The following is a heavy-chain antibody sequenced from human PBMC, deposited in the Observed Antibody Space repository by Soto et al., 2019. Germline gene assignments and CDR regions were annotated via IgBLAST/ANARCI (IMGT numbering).Heavy chain of an antibody. CDR1: GGSISSGGYY. J-gene: IGHJ2*01. V-gene: IGHV4-31*03. D-gene: IGHD4-17*01. CDR2: IYYSGST. CDR3: ARGAYGDSPSYSWYFDL. Sequence: QVQLQESGPGLVKPSQTLSLTCTVSGGSISSGGYYWSWIRQHPGKGLEWIGYIYYSGSTYYNPSLKSRVTISVXXSXNXXSLKLSSVTAADTAVYYCARGAYGDSPSYSWYFDLWGRGTLVTVSS.